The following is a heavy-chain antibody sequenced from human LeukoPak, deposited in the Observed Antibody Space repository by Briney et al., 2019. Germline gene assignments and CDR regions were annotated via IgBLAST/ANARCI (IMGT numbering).Heavy chain of an antibody. V-gene: IGHV3-33*01. CDR2: IWYDGSNK. CDR1: GFTFSSYG. D-gene: IGHD6-25*01. J-gene: IGHJ4*02. CDR3: ARVATTTNPPQRPFDY. Sequence: GGSLRLSCAASGFTFSSYGMHWVRQAPGKGLEWVAVIWYDGSNKYYADSVKGRFTISRDNSKNTLYLQMNSLRAEDTAVYYCARVATTTNPPQRPFDYWGQGTLVTVSS.